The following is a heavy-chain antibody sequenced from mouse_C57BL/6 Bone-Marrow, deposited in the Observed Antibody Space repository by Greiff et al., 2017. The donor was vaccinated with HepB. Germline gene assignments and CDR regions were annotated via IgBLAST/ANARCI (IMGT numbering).Heavy chain of an antibody. CDR2: IDPEDGET. D-gene: IGHD1-1*01. CDR1: GFNIKDYY. J-gene: IGHJ1*03. V-gene: IGHV14-2*01. Sequence: VQLQQSGAELVKPGASVKLSCTASGFNIKDYYMHWVKQSTEQGLEWIGRIDPEDGETKYAPKFKGKATITADTSSNTAYLQLSSLTSEDTAVYYCVYYGSSWYFDVWGTGTTVTVSS. CDR3: VYYGSSWYFDV.